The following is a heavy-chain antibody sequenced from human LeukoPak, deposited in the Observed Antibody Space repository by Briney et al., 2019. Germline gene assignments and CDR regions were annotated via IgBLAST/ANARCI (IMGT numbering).Heavy chain of an antibody. CDR1: GYTFTSYD. Sequence: GASVKVSCKASGYTFTSYDINWVRQAPGQGLEWMGWMNPNSGNTGYAQKFQGRVTMTRNTSISTAYMELSSLRSEDTAVYYCARASSSWYMRDYYYYGMDVWGQGTTVTVSS. CDR2: MNPNSGNT. J-gene: IGHJ6*02. V-gene: IGHV1-8*01. D-gene: IGHD6-13*01. CDR3: ARASSSWYMRDYYYYGMDV.